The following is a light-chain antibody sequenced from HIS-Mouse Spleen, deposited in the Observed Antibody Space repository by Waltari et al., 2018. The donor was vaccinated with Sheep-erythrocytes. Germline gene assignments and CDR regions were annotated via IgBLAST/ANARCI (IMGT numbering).Light chain of an antibody. CDR1: SSDVGSYNL. J-gene: IGLJ1*01. CDR3: CSYAGSYNHV. CDR2: EGS. Sequence: QSALTQPASVSGSPGQSITIPCTGTSSDVGSYNLVPWYQQHPGKAPKLMIYEGSKRPSGVSNRFSGSKSGNTASLTISGLQAEDEADYYCCSYAGSYNHVFATGTKVTVL. V-gene: IGLV2-23*01.